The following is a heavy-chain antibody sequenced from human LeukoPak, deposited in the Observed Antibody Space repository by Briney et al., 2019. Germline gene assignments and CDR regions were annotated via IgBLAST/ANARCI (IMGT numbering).Heavy chain of an antibody. CDR2: ISYDGSNK. J-gene: IGHJ5*02. CDR1: GFTSSSYA. V-gene: IGHV3-30*01. D-gene: IGHD6-19*01. Sequence: GRSLRLSCAASGFTSSSYAMHWVRQAPGKGLEWVAVISYDGSNKYYADSVKGRFTITRDNSKNTLYLQMNSLRAEDTAVHYCARGAVAGDRWGQGTLVTVSS. CDR3: ARGAVAGDR.